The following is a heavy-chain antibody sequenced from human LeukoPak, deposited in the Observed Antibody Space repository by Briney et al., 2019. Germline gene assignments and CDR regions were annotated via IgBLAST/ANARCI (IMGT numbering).Heavy chain of an antibody. D-gene: IGHD3-22*01. J-gene: IGHJ6*03. V-gene: IGHV3-23*01. CDR3: AKAYDSSGYDHYYYYYYMDV. CDR1: GFTFSSYA. Sequence: PGGSLRLSCAASGFTFSSYAMSWVRQAPGKGLEWVSTISGSGGSTYYADSVKGRFTISRDNSKNTLYLQMNSLRAEDTAVYYCAKAYDSSGYDHYYYYYYMDVWGKGTTVTVSS. CDR2: ISGSGGST.